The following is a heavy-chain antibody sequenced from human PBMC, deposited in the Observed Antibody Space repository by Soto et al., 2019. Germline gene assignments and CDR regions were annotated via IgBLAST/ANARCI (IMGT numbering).Heavy chain of an antibody. V-gene: IGHV3-23*01. CDR2: ISGSGAST. CDR1: GFTFSNYA. Sequence: PGGSLRLSCTASGFTFSNYAMTWARQAPGKGLEWVSIISGSGASTSYADSVKGRFTISRDNPQNTVYLEMNSLRAEDTAVYFCAKRICRQIYGVAKGAFDVWGLGTMVTVS. D-gene: IGHD3-3*01. J-gene: IGHJ3*01. CDR3: AKRICRQIYGVAKGAFDV.